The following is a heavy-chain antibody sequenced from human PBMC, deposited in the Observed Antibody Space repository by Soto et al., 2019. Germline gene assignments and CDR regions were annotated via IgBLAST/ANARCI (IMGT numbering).Heavy chain of an antibody. J-gene: IGHJ5*02. CDR2: FYYGGST. CDR1: GGSISSDY. V-gene: IGHV4-59*01. Sequence: QLQLQESGPGLAKPSETLSLTCTVSGGSISSDYWSWIRQPPGKGLEWIGYFYYGGSTNYNPSLKSRVTISVDTYKNQFSLKLSSVTAADTAVYYCARGLLGWFDPWGQGTLVTVSS. CDR3: ARGLLGWFDP. D-gene: IGHD3-22*01.